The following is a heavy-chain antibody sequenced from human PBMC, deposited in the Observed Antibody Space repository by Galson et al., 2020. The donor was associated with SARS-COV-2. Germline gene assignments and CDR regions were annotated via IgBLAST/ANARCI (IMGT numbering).Heavy chain of an antibody. V-gene: IGHV4-30-2*01. J-gene: IGHJ3*02. CDR3: ARLHYGEYAPEAFDI. CDR1: GTSISSGSYS. CDR2: ISHSRGT. Sequence: SETLSLTCAVSGTSISSGSYSWNWIRQPPRKGLEWIGYISHSRGTYYNPSLKSRVTISGDRSKNQFSLRLSSVTAADTAVYYCARLHYGEYAPEAFDIWGPGTRVTVAS. D-gene: IGHD4-17*01.